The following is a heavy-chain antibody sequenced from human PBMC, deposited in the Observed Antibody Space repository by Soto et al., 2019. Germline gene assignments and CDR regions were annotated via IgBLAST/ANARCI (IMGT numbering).Heavy chain of an antibody. V-gene: IGHV3-73*01. CDR1: GFTFSGSA. J-gene: IGHJ4*02. D-gene: IGHD2-2*01. Sequence: EVQLVESGGGLVQPGGSLKLSCAASGFTFSGSAMHWVRQASGKGLEWVGRIRSKAKSYATAYAASVKGRFTNSRDDSKNTVYLQMTSVKTEDTAVYYCTREEEPAVNRHWGQGTLVTVSS. CDR3: TREEEPAVNRH. CDR2: IRSKAKSYAT.